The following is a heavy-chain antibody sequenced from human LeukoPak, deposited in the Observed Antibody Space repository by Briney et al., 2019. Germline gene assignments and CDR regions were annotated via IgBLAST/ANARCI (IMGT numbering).Heavy chain of an antibody. D-gene: IGHD4-23*01. CDR1: GGSISSYY. CDR3: ARGRTLVGGSDH. CDR2: IYYSGST. V-gene: IGHV4-59*01. J-gene: IGHJ4*02. Sequence: SETLSLTCTVSGGSISSYYWSWIRQPPGKGLEWIGYIYYSGSTNYNPSLRSRVTISLDTSKSQFSLKLSSVTAADTAVYYCARGRTLVGGSDHWGQGTLVTVSS.